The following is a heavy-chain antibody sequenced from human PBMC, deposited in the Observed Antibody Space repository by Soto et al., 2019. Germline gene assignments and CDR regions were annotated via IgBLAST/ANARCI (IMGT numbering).Heavy chain of an antibody. J-gene: IGHJ3*02. Sequence: QVQLQESGPGLVKPSETLSLTCTVSGGSISSYYWSWIRQPPGKGLEWIGYIYYSGSTNYNPSLKSRVTISVDTSKNQFSLKLSSVTAADTAVYYCARVIGSSGYYLFAFDIWGQGTMVTVSS. CDR3: ARVIGSSGYYLFAFDI. D-gene: IGHD3-22*01. CDR1: GGSISSYY. CDR2: IYYSGST. V-gene: IGHV4-59*01.